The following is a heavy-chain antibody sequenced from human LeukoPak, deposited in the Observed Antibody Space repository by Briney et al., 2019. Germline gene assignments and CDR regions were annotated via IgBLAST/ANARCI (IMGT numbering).Heavy chain of an antibody. D-gene: IGHD3-16*01. Sequence: GASVKVSCKASGYTFTDYCMHWVRQAPGQGLEWMGWINPNNGGTKYAQKFQGRVTMTRDTSISTAYMELSRLRSDDTAVYYCARDYTLINYYYHMDVWGKGTTVTVSS. J-gene: IGHJ6*03. CDR1: GYTFTDYC. CDR2: INPNNGGT. CDR3: ARDYTLINYYYHMDV. V-gene: IGHV1-2*02.